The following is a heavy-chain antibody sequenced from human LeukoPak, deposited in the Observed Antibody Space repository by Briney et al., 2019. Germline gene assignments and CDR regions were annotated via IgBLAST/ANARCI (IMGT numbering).Heavy chain of an antibody. CDR1: GGSFSGYY. CDR3: ARVWGGHYYYDSSGYENFSFDY. CDR2: INHSGST. V-gene: IGHV4-34*01. Sequence: SETLSPTCAVYGGSFSGYYWSWIRQPPGKGLEWIGEINHSGSTNYNPSLKSRVTISVDTSKNQFSLKLSSVTAADTAVYYCARVWGGHYYYDSSGYENFSFDYWGQGTLVTVSS. J-gene: IGHJ4*02. D-gene: IGHD3-22*01.